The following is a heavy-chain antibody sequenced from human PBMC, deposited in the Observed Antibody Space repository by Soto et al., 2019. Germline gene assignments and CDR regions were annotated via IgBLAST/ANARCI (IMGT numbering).Heavy chain of an antibody. CDR2: IYWDGDN. CDR3: AHRVAWRSSKDFEY. J-gene: IGHJ4*02. V-gene: IGHV2-5*02. D-gene: IGHD2-15*01. CDR1: GFSLSTTGVG. Sequence: QITLKESGPTLVRPTQTLTLTCTFSGFSLSTTGVGVGWIRQPPGKALEWLALIYWDGDNRYSPSLKSRLTITKDNSKNQVVLTMTNMDPVDTATYYCAHRVAWRSSKDFEYWGQGTLVTVSS.